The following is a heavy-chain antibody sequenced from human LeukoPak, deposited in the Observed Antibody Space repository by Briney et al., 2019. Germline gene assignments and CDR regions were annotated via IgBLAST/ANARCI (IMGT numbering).Heavy chain of an antibody. V-gene: IGHV3-21*01. CDR2: ISSSSSYI. J-gene: IGHJ4*02. CDR1: GFTFSSYS. Sequence: GGSLRLSCAASGFTFSSYSMNWVRQAPGKGLEWVSSISSSSSYIYYADSVKGRFTISRDDAKNSLYLQMNSLRAEDTAVYYCASGSITMVRGVPPYFDYWGQGTLVTVSS. CDR3: ASGSITMVRGVPPYFDY. D-gene: IGHD3-10*01.